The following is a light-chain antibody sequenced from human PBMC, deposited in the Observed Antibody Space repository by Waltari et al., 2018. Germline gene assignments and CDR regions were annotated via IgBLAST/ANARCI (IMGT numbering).Light chain of an antibody. Sequence: AIRMTQSPSSLSASTGDRVTITCWASQSVSTYLAWYQQKPGKAPKLLIYAASTLQRGVPLRFSGSGSGTDFTLTISRLEPEDFAVYYCQHYGSSPYTFGQGAKVEIK. J-gene: IGKJ2*01. V-gene: IGKV1-8*01. CDR2: AAS. CDR3: QHYGSSPYT. CDR1: QSVSTY.